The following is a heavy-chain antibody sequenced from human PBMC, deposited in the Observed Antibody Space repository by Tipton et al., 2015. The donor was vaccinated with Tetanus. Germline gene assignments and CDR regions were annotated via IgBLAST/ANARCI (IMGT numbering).Heavy chain of an antibody. Sequence: QLVQSGAEVKKPGSSVKVSCKASGGTFSSYAISWVRQAPGQGLEWMGGIIPIFGTANYAQKFQGRVTITADESTSTAYMELSSLRSEDTAVYYCARRGKMTAAGGRNWFDPWGQGTLVTVSS. V-gene: IGHV1-69*01. D-gene: IGHD1-26*01. CDR3: ARRGKMTAAGGRNWFDP. CDR2: IIPIFGTA. J-gene: IGHJ5*02. CDR1: GGTFSSYA.